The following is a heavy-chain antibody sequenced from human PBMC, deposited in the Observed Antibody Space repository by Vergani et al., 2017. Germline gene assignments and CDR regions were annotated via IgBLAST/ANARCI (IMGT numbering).Heavy chain of an antibody. CDR3: AKAFSNAFDI. CDR2: ISWDGGST. Sequence: EVQLVESGGVVVQPGGSLRLSCAASGFTFDDYAMHCVRQAPGKGLEWVSLISWDGGSTYYADSVKGRFTISRDNSKNSLYLQMNSLRAEDTALYYCAKAFSNAFDIWGQGTMVTVSS. V-gene: IGHV3-43D*03. CDR1: GFTFDDYA. J-gene: IGHJ3*02.